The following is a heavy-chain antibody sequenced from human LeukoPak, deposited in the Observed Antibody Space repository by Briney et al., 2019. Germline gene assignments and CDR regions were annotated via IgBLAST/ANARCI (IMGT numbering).Heavy chain of an antibody. J-gene: IGHJ4*02. CDR2: IYHSGST. V-gene: IGHV4-38-2*02. D-gene: IGHD4-17*01. CDR1: GYSISSGYY. CDR3: ASGERGDYDFDY. Sequence: SEILSLTCTVSGYSISSGYYWGWIRQPPGKGLEWIGSIYHSGSTYYNPSLKSRVTISVDTSKNQFSLKLSSVTAADTAVYYCASGERGDYDFDYWGQGTLVTVSS.